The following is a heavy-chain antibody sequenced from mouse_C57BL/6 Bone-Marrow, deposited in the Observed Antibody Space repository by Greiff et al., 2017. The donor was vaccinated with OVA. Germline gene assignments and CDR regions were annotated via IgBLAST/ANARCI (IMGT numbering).Heavy chain of an antibody. J-gene: IGHJ1*03. D-gene: IGHD1-1*01. CDR3: ARDYYGSSYCCYFDV. Sequence: QVQLQQPGAELVQPGASVKLSCKASGYTFTSYWMQWVKQRPGQGLEWIGEIDPSDSYTNYNQTFTGKATLTVDTSSSTAYMQLSSLTSEDSAIYYCARDYYGSSYCCYFDVWGTGTTVTVSA. CDR1: GYTFTSYW. V-gene: IGHV1-50*01. CDR2: IDPSDSYT.